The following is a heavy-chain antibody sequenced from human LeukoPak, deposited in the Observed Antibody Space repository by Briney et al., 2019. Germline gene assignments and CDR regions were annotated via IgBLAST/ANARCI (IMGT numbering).Heavy chain of an antibody. Sequence: SETLSLTCTVSGGSISSYYWSWIRQPPGKGLEWIGYIYYSGSTNYNPSLKSRVTISVDTSENQFSLKLSSVTAADTAVYYCARGPSIWGNWFDPWGQGTLVTVSS. CDR2: IYYSGST. CDR3: ARGPSIWGNWFDP. CDR1: GGSISSYY. J-gene: IGHJ5*02. D-gene: IGHD2-2*02. V-gene: IGHV4-59*01.